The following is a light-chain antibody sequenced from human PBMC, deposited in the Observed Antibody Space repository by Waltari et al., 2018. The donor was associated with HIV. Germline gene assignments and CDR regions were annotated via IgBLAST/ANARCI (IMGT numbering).Light chain of an antibody. V-gene: IGKV3-20*01. Sequence: EIVLTQAPGTLSLSPGERVTLSCRASQNIPSLCLAWYQQRPGQAPRLLMKGVSGRAADIPDRFGGSGSGTDFTLTISRLEPEDFAEYYCQQYGFLPYTFGPGTKLEMK. CDR1: QNIPSLC. CDR2: GVS. J-gene: IGKJ2*01. CDR3: QQYGFLPYT.